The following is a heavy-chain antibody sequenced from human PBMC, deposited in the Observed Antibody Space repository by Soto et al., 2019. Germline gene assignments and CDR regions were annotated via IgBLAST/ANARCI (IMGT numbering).Heavy chain of an antibody. Sequence: ASVKVSFKASGYTFTSYGISWVRQAPGQGLEWMGWISAYNGNTNYAQKLQGRVTMTTDTSTSTAYMELRSLRSDDTAVYYCARDEQQLVYYYDMDVWGQGTTVTVSS. D-gene: IGHD6-13*01. CDR1: GYTFTSYG. CDR3: ARDEQQLVYYYDMDV. CDR2: ISAYNGNT. V-gene: IGHV1-18*01. J-gene: IGHJ6*02.